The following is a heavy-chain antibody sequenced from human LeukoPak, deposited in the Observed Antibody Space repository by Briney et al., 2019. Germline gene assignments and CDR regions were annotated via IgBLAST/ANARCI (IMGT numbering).Heavy chain of an antibody. CDR1: GYTFTSYA. D-gene: IGHD3-10*01. CDR3: ARAKITMVRGITLYYYYYMDV. CDR2: IIPIFGTA. J-gene: IGHJ6*03. V-gene: IGHV1-69*13. Sequence: ASVKVSCKASGYTFTSYAISWVRQAPRQGLEWMGGIIPIFGTADYAQRFQGRVTITADESTSTAYMELSSLRSEDTAVYYCARAKITMVRGITLYYYYYMDVWGKGTTVTISS.